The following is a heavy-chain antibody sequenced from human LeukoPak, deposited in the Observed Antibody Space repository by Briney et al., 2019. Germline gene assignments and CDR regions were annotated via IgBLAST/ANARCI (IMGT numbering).Heavy chain of an antibody. CDR2: MNPNSGNT. CDR3: AREDYGGNSDY. J-gene: IGHJ4*02. D-gene: IGHD4-23*01. Sequence: GASVKVSCKATGYTFTSYDINWVRQATGQGLEWMGWMNPNSGNTGYAQKIQGRVTITRNTSISTAYMELSSLRSEDTAVYYCAREDYGGNSDYWGQGTLVTVSS. V-gene: IGHV1-8*03. CDR1: GYTFTSYD.